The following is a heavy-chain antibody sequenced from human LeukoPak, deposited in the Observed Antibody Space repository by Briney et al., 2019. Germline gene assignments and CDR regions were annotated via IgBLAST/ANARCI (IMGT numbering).Heavy chain of an antibody. J-gene: IGHJ4*02. CDR3: ARNGQVDTAMVTVWYFDY. Sequence: GASVKVSCKASGYTFTSYGISWVRQAPGQGLEWMGWISAYNGNTNYAQKLQGRVTVTTDTSTSTAYMELRSLRSDDTAVYYCARNGQVDTAMVTVWYFDYWGQGTLVTVSS. CDR1: GYTFTSYG. V-gene: IGHV1-18*01. CDR2: ISAYNGNT. D-gene: IGHD5-18*01.